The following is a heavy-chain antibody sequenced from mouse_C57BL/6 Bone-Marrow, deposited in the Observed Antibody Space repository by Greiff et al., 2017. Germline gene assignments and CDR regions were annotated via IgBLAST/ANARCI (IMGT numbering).Heavy chain of an antibody. J-gene: IGHJ3*01. D-gene: IGHD2-1*01. CDR2: IHPNSGST. V-gene: IGHV1-64*01. CDR3: ARPIYYCNSWFAY. Sequence: QVQLQQPGAELVKPGASVKLSCKASGYTFTSYWMHWVKQRPGQGLEWIGMIHPNSGSTNYNEKFKSKATLTVDKSSSKAYMQLSSRTSEDSAVYYCARPIYYCNSWFAYWGQGTLVTVSA. CDR1: GYTFTSYW.